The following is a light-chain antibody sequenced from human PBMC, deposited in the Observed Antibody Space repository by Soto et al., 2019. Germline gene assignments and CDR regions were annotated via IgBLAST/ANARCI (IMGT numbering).Light chain of an antibody. CDR1: QSVLYSSNNKNY. CDR3: QQYYTTPVT. J-gene: IGKJ3*01. CDR2: WAS. Sequence: DIVMTQSPDSLAVSLGERATINCKSSQSVLYSSNNKNYLAWYQQKVGQPPKLLIYWASTRESGVPDRFSGSGSGTDFTLTISSLQAEDVAVYYCQQYYTTPVTFGPGTKVDI. V-gene: IGKV4-1*01.